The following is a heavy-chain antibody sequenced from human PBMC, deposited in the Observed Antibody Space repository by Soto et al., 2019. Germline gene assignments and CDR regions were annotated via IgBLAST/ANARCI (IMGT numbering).Heavy chain of an antibody. Sequence: EVQLLESGGGFVQPGGSLRLSCAASGFTFSSYAMSWVRQAPGKGLEWVSTISGAGAGTYYADSVKGRFTISRDNSKNTVYLQMNSLRGEDTAVYYCAKRSSSSYFTFIDYWGQGALVTVSS. V-gene: IGHV3-23*01. CDR3: AKRSSSSYFTFIDY. D-gene: IGHD6-13*01. CDR1: GFTFSSYA. CDR2: ISGAGAGT. J-gene: IGHJ4*02.